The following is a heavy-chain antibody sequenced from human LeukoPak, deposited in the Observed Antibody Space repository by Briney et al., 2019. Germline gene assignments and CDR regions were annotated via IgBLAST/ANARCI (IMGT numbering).Heavy chain of an antibody. V-gene: IGHV3-23*01. CDR3: AKGLWTNYYYYGMDV. Sequence: GGSLRLSCAASGFTFSSYAMNWVRQAPGKGLEWVSAISGSGGTTHYADSVKGRITISRDNSKNTLSLQMNSLGAEDTAVYFCAKGLWTNYYYYGMDVWGQGTTVTVSS. CDR2: ISGSGGTT. CDR1: GFTFSSYA. J-gene: IGHJ6*02. D-gene: IGHD3-10*01.